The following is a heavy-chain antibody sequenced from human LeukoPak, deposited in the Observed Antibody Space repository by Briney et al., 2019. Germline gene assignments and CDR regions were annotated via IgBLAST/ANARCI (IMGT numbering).Heavy chain of an antibody. CDR2: IYYSGST. Sequence: SETLSPTCTVSGGSISSYYWSWIRQPPGKGLECIGNIYYSGSTCYNPSLKSRVTISVDTSKNQFSLKLTSVTAADTAVYYCARDNRYYIGGYCSNWFDPWGQGTLVTVSS. D-gene: IGHD2-15*01. CDR1: GGSISSYY. J-gene: IGHJ5*02. V-gene: IGHV4-59*12. CDR3: ARDNRYYIGGYCSNWFDP.